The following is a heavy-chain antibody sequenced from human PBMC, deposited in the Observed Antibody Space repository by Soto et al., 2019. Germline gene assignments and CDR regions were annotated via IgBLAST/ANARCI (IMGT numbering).Heavy chain of an antibody. Sequence: GGSLRLSCAASGFTFSSYAMSWVRQAPGKGLEWVSAISGSGGSTYYTDSVKGRFTISRDNSKNTLYLEMNTLRAEDTAVYYCAKVVRFLEWFYYYGMDVWGQGTTVTVSS. CDR3: AKVVRFLEWFYYYGMDV. J-gene: IGHJ6*02. CDR1: GFTFSSYA. D-gene: IGHD3-3*01. CDR2: ISGSGGST. V-gene: IGHV3-23*01.